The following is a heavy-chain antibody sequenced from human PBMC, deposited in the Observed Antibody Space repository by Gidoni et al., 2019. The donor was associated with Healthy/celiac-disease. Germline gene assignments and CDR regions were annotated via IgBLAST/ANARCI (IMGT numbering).Heavy chain of an antibody. Sequence: QVQLVQSGAEVKKPGASVKVSCKASGYTFTSYGISWVRQAPVQGLEWMGWISAYNGTTNYAQKLQGSVTMTTDTSTSTAYMELRRLRSDDTAVYYCARMTPFYYSYYGMDVWGQGTTVTVSS. CDR2: ISAYNGTT. CDR3: ARMTPFYYSYYGMDV. CDR1: GYTFTSYG. V-gene: IGHV1-18*01. J-gene: IGHJ6*02.